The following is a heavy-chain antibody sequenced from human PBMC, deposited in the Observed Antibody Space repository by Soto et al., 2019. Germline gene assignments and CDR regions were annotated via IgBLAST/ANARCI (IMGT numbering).Heavy chain of an antibody. J-gene: IGHJ4*02. CDR2: ISYDGSNK. CDR3: ANQGLTVTTNY. V-gene: IGHV3-30*18. Sequence: QVQLVESGGGVVQPGRSLRLSCAASGFTFSSYGMHWVRQAPGKGLEWVAVISYDGSNKYYADSVKGRFTISRDNSKNTLYLQMNSLRAEDTAVYYCANQGLTVTTNYWGQGTLVTVSS. D-gene: IGHD4-17*01. CDR1: GFTFSSYG.